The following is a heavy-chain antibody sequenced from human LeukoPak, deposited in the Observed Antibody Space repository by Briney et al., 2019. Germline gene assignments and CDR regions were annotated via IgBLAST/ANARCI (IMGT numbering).Heavy chain of an antibody. CDR1: GYTFTSYA. J-gene: IGHJ4*02. V-gene: IGHV1-3*03. CDR3: ARDTTIFGVAEYYFDY. D-gene: IGHD3-3*01. CDR2: INAGNGNT. Sequence: VASVKVSCKASGYTFTSYAMHWVRQAPGQRLEWMGWINAGNGNTKYSQEFQGRVTITRDTSASTAYMELSSLRSEDMAVYYCARDTTIFGVAEYYFDYWGQGTLVTVSS.